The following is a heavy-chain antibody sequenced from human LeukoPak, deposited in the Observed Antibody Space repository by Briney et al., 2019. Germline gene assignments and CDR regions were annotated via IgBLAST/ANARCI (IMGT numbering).Heavy chain of an antibody. CDR1: GFSVSSNY. V-gene: IGHV3-66*01. CDR3: ARDGGSGYCSSSNCYEGFDY. CDR2: IYSGESA. Sequence: PGGSLRLSCAASGFSVSSNYMSWVRQAPGKGLERVSTIYSGESAYYADSVKGRFTISRDNSKNALVLQMNSLTAADTAVYYCARDGGSGYCSSSNCYEGFDYWGQGTLVTVSS. D-gene: IGHD2-2*01. J-gene: IGHJ4*02.